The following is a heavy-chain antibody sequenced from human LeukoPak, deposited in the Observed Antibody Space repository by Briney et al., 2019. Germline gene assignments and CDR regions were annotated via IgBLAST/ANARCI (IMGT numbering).Heavy chain of an antibody. D-gene: IGHD3-22*01. CDR3: ARDQSFQDYYYDSSGYYSMGAFDI. CDR1: GYTFTSYG. CDR2: ISAYNGNT. V-gene: IGHV1-18*01. J-gene: IGHJ3*02. Sequence: ASVKVSCKASGYTFTSYGISWVRRAPGQGLEWMGWISAYNGNTNYAQKLQGRVTMTTDTSTSTAYMELRSLRSDDTAVYYCARDQSFQDYYYDSSGYYSMGAFDIWGQGTMVTVSS.